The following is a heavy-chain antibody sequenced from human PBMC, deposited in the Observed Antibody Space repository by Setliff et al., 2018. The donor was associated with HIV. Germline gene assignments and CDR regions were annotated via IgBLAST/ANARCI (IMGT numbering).Heavy chain of an antibody. CDR3: AGSRGYFVQAD. CDR1: GFTFTNYW. J-gene: IGHJ4*02. CDR2: IGKDGSEK. D-gene: IGHD3-22*01. V-gene: IGHV3-7*01. Sequence: GSLRLSCAASGFTFTNYWMNWVRQAPGKGLEWVANIGKDGSEKYYVDSVKGRFSISRDNTKNLLYLEMNSLRAEDAAVYYCAGSRGYFVQADWGQGTLVTVSS.